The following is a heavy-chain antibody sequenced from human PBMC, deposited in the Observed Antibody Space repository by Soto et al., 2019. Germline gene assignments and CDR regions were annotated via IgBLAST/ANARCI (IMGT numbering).Heavy chain of an antibody. V-gene: IGHV2-5*02. D-gene: IGHD3-22*01. CDR3: AHKYVSSGYIYYFDY. CDR1: GFSLSTSGMS. J-gene: IGHJ4*02. CDR2: IYWDDDK. Sequence: QITLKESGPTLVKPTQTLTLTCTFSGFSLSTSGMSVGWIRQPPGKALEWLALIYWDDDKCYSPSLKTRPTITKDPSTNQVVITVTSMDSVDSATYFCAHKYVSSGYIYYFDYWGQGALVTVSS.